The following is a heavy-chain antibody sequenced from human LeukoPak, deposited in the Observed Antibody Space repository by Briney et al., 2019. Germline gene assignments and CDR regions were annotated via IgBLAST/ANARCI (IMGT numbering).Heavy chain of an antibody. CDR1: GFIFSSYW. J-gene: IGHJ3*02. CDR2: INSDGSST. CDR3: ARERDYYDSSGYYVGGAFDI. Sequence: GGSPRLSCAASGFIFSSYWMHWVRQAPGKGLVWVSRINSDGSSTSYADSVKGRFTISRDNAKNTLYLQMNSLRAEDTAVYYYARERDYYDSSGYYVGGAFDIWGQGTMVAVSS. V-gene: IGHV3-74*01. D-gene: IGHD3-22*01.